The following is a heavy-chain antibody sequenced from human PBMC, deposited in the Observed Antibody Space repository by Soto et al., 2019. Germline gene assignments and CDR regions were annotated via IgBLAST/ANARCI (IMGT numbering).Heavy chain of an antibody. J-gene: IGHJ4*02. CDR1: GFTFSSYG. Sequence: QVQLVESGGGVVQPGRSLRLSCAASGFTFSSYGMHWVRQAPGKGLEWVAVISYDGSNKYYADSVKGRFTISRDNSKNTLYLQINSLRAEDTAVYYCAKDRSGYDLFYYFDYWGQGTLVTVSS. CDR2: ISYDGSNK. V-gene: IGHV3-30*18. D-gene: IGHD5-12*01. CDR3: AKDRSGYDLFYYFDY.